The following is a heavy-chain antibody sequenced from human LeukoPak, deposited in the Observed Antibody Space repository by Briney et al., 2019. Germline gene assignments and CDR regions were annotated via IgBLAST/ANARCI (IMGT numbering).Heavy chain of an antibody. J-gene: IGHJ5*02. CDR2: ISCSSSYI. CDR3: AREDSAIFGVVIGPPEP. D-gene: IGHD3-3*01. CDR1: GFTFSSYS. Sequence: GGSLRLSCAASGFTFSSYSMNWVRQAPGKGLEWVSSISCSSSYIYYADSVKGRFTISRDNAKNSLYLQMNNLRAEDTAVYYCAREDSAIFGVVIGPPEPWGQGTLVTVSS. V-gene: IGHV3-21*01.